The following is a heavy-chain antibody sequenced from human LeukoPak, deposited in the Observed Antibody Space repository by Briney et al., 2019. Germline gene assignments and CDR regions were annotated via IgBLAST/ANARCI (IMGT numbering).Heavy chain of an antibody. V-gene: IGHV3-30*18. Sequence: PGGSLRLSCAASGFTFSSYAMSWVRQAPGKGLEWVAVISYDGSNKYYADSVKGRFTISRDNSKNTLYLQMNSLRAEDTAVYYCAKARGNYVWGSYKEGYFDYWGQGTLVTVSS. CDR1: GFTFSSYA. D-gene: IGHD3-16*01. J-gene: IGHJ4*02. CDR3: AKARGNYVWGSYKEGYFDY. CDR2: ISYDGSNK.